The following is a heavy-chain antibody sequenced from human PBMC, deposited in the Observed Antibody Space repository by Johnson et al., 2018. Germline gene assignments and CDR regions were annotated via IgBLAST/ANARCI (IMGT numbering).Heavy chain of an antibody. J-gene: IGHJ4*02. CDR2: TIPIFGTA. V-gene: IGHV1-69*01. CDR1: GGTFRTYG. D-gene: IGHD6-13*01. CDR3: AAYASGYSSSWFY. Sequence: QVQLVESGAEVKKPGSSVKVSCKASGGTFRTYGISWVRQAPGQGLEWMGGTIPIFGTANYAQNFQGRNTITADESTSTAYMELSSLRSEETALYYCAAYASGYSSSWFYWGQGTLVTVSS.